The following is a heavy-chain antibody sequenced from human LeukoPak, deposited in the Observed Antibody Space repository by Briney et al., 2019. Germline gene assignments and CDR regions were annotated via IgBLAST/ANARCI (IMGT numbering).Heavy chain of an antibody. Sequence: GESLTLSCPVSGFTFSTYGMSWVRQAPGKGLEWVSAISDSRGPTYYADSVTGRLTISTDHPKNTMCLQMTSPLTADTSIYYCAKDRGDYTNWFDPWGQGTLVTVSS. D-gene: IGHD4-17*01. CDR2: ISDSRGPT. CDR1: GFTFSTYG. J-gene: IGHJ5*02. V-gene: IGHV3-23*01. CDR3: AKDRGDYTNWFDP.